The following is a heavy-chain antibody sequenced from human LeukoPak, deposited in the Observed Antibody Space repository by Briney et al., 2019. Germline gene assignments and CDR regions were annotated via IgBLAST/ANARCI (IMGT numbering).Heavy chain of an antibody. J-gene: IGHJ4*02. Sequence: GGSLRLSCTASGFTFGDYDMSWVRQAPGKGLEWLGFIRRKGSGGTPEYAASVKGRFTISRDDSKSLAYLQMNSLKTEDTAVYSCNRGLEPSTGPDYWGQGTLVTVSS. CDR3: NRGLEPSTGPDY. V-gene: IGHV3-49*04. CDR2: IRRKGSGGTP. CDR1: GFTFGDYD. D-gene: IGHD1-1*01.